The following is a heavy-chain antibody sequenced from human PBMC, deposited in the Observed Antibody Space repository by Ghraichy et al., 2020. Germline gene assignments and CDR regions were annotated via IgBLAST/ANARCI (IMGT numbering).Heavy chain of an antibody. V-gene: IGHV1-46*01. CDR2: INPSGGYT. CDR1: GYSFAHYH. J-gene: IGHJ1*01. D-gene: IGHD4/OR15-4a*01. Sequence: ASVKVSCKASGYSFAHYHIHWVRQAPGQGLEWMGVINPSGGYTTYSETLQGRITMTNDTSTSTVYMDLSSLRSNDTAVYYCARLDEYGAYYASFKHWGQGTLVAVSS. CDR3: ARLDEYGAYYASFKH.